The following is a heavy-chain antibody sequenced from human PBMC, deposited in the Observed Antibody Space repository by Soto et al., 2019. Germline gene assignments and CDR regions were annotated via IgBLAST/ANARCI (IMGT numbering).Heavy chain of an antibody. D-gene: IGHD2-8*01. CDR1: GFTFSSYG. CDR2: IWYDGSNI. CDR3: ARDLVNCTNVVCYPNRGVGYYYYGMDV. Sequence: GSLRPSWAAPGFTFSSYGMHWVRQAPGKGLEWVAVIWYDGSNIYYADSVKGRFTISRDNSKNTLYLQMNSLRAEDTAVYYCARDLVNCTNVVCYPNRGVGYYYYGMDVWGQGTTVTVSS. J-gene: IGHJ6*02. V-gene: IGHV3-33*08.